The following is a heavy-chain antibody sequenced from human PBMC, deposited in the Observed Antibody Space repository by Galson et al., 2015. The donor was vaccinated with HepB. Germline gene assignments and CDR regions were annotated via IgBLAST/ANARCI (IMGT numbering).Heavy chain of an antibody. CDR1: GGTFSRYYA. D-gene: IGHD3-3*01. V-gene: IGHV1-69*13. CDR3: AKSRFLEWVGSSGKEYKYYVMDV. J-gene: IGHJ6*02. Sequence: SVKVSCKASGGTFSRYYAIAWVRQAPGQGLEWMGTLIPIFGTTNNAQKFQGRVAMTAEESTTTAYMELSSLKSEDTAIHYCAKSRFLEWVGSSGKEYKYYVMDVWGQGTTVTVSS. CDR2: LIPIFGTT.